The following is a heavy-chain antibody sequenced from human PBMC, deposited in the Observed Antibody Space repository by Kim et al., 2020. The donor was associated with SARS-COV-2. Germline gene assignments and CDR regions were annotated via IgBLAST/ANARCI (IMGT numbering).Heavy chain of an antibody. CDR3: ANEFLEWLA. Sequence: RTYYADCVKGRFTISRDNYKNTLYLQMNSLRAEDTAVYYCANEFLEWLAWGQGTLVTVSS. D-gene: IGHD3-3*01. V-gene: IGHV3-23*01. CDR2: RT. J-gene: IGHJ4*02.